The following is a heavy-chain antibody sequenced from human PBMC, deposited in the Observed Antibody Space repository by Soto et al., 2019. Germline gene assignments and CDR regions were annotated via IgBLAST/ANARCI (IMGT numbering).Heavy chain of an antibody. D-gene: IGHD3-3*01. Sequence: PGGSLRLSCAASGFTFSSYSMNWVRQAPGKGLEWVSSISSSSSYIYYADSVKGRFTISRDNAKNSLYLQMNSLRAEDTAVYYCAREDTIFGVVIGCMDVWGQGTTVTVSS. CDR3: AREDTIFGVVIGCMDV. V-gene: IGHV3-21*01. J-gene: IGHJ6*02. CDR2: ISSSSSYI. CDR1: GFTFSSYS.